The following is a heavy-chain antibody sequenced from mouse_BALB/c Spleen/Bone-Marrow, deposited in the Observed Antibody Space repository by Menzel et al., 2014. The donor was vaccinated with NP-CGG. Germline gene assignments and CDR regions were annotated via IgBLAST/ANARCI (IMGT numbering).Heavy chain of an antibody. J-gene: IGHJ4*01. CDR1: GFTFSSFG. CDR2: ISNGSSTI. D-gene: IGHD2-4*01. Sequence: GGGLVQPGGSRKLSCAASGFTFSSFGMHWVRQAPEKGLEWVAYISNGSSTIYYADTVKGRFTISRDNPKNTLFLQMTSLRSEDTAMYYCARKGAMITHYYAMDYWGQGTSVTVSS. V-gene: IGHV5-17*02. CDR3: ARKGAMITHYYAMDY.